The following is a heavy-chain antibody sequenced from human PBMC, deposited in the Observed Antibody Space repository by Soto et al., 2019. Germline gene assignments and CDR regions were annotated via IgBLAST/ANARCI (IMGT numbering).Heavy chain of an antibody. Sequence: PGGSLRLSCAASGFTFSSYAMSWVRQAPGKGLEWVSSISGSGENTYYADSVKGRFTISRDTSRNTLSLQMNSLRADDTAAYYCAKATYGGNPNWFDPWGQGTLVTVSS. CDR1: GFTFSSYA. CDR3: AKATYGGNPNWFDP. J-gene: IGHJ5*02. D-gene: IGHD4-17*01. CDR2: ISGSGENT. V-gene: IGHV3-23*01.